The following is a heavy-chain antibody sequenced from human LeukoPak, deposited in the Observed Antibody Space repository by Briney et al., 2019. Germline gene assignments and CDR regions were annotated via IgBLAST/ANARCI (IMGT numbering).Heavy chain of an antibody. CDR3: ARLRAAAGTDYYYMDV. Sequence: GGSLRLSCAASGFTFSDYYMSWIRQAPGKGLEWVSSISSSSSYIYYADSVKGRFTISRDNAKNSLYLQMNSLRAEDTAVYYCARLRAAAGTDYYYMDVWGKGTTVTVSS. J-gene: IGHJ6*03. CDR1: GFTFSDYY. V-gene: IGHV3-11*06. D-gene: IGHD6-13*01. CDR2: ISSSSSYI.